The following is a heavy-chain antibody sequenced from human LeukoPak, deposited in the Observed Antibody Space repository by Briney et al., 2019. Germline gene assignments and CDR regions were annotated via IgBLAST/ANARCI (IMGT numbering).Heavy chain of an antibody. CDR2: IYYSGST. CDR1: GGSVSNYY. CDR3: ARLDIVVVPAAMYYFDY. J-gene: IGHJ4*02. V-gene: IGHV4-59*08. D-gene: IGHD2-2*01. Sequence: SETLSLTCSVSGGSVSNYYWSWIRQPPGKGLEWIGYIYYSGSTNYNPSLKSRVTISVDTSKNQFSLKLSSVTAADTAVYYCARLDIVVVPAAMYYFDYWGQGTLVTVSS.